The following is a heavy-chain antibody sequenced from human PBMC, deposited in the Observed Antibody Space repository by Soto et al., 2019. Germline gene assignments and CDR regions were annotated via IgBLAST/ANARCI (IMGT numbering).Heavy chain of an antibody. V-gene: IGHV3-30*18. D-gene: IGHD3-10*01. J-gene: IGHJ6*02. Sequence: QVQLVESGGGVVQPGRSLRLSCAASGFTFSNYGMHWVRQAPGKGLEWVAFILYDGSDKYFADSVKGRFTISRDNSKNTRDLQMNSLRAEDTAVYSGAKARIVMIRGVMTYYGMDVWGQGTTVTVSS. CDR1: GFTFSNYG. CDR2: ILYDGSDK. CDR3: AKARIVMIRGVMTYYGMDV.